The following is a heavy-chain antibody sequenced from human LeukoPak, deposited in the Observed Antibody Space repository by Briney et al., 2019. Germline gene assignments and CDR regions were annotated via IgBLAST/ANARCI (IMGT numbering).Heavy chain of an antibody. Sequence: SETLSLTCTVSGGSISSYYWSWIRQPPGKGLEWIGYIYYSGSTNYNPSLKSRVTISVDTSKNQFSLKLSSVTAPDTAVYYCARVHSSWYVNWFDPWGQGTLVTVSS. V-gene: IGHV4-59*01. CDR2: IYYSGST. CDR3: ARVHSSWYVNWFDP. J-gene: IGHJ5*02. D-gene: IGHD6-13*01. CDR1: GGSISSYY.